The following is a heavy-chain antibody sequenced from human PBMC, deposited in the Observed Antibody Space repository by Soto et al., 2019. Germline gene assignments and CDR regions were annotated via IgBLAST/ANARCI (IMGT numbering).Heavy chain of an antibody. CDR3: ARGTESRYYYYGMDV. CDR1: GGSFSGYY. J-gene: IGHJ6*02. D-gene: IGHD3-10*01. CDR2: INHSGST. Sequence: SETLSLTCAVYGGSFSGYYWSWIRQPPGKGLEWIGEINHSGSTNYNPSLKSRVTISVDTSKNQFSLKLSSVTAADTAVYYCARGTESRYYYYGMDVWGQGTTVTVSS. V-gene: IGHV4-34*01.